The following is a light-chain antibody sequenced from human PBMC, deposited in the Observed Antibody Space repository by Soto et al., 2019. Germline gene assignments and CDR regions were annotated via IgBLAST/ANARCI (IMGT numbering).Light chain of an antibody. V-gene: IGKV1-9*01. CDR1: QGISSY. Sequence: DIQLTQSPSFLSASVGDRVTITCRASQGISSYLAWYQQKPGKAPKLLIYAASTLQSGVPSRFSGSGSGTEFTLTISSLQPADFATYYCQQLNSYPPDTFGQGTRLEIK. CDR2: AAS. CDR3: QQLNSYPPDT. J-gene: IGKJ5*01.